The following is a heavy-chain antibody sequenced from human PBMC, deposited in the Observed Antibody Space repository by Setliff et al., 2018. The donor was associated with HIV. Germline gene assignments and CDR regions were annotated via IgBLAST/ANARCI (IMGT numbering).Heavy chain of an antibody. J-gene: IGHJ5*02. D-gene: IGHD5-12*01. CDR1: GYTFSAYY. Sequence: EASVKVSCKASGYTFSAYYLHWVRRAPGQGLEWMGWINPNSGATNYAQKFQGRVTMTRDTSINTAYMDLGGLTSDDTAMYYCALASIVSTARWNHWGRGALVTVSS. CDR2: INPNSGAT. CDR3: ALASIVSTARWNH. V-gene: IGHV1-2*02.